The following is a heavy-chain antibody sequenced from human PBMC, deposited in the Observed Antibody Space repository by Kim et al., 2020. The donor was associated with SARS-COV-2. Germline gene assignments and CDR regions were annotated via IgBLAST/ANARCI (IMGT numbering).Heavy chain of an antibody. J-gene: IGHJ1*01. V-gene: IGHV3-33*06. Sequence: GGSLRLSCAASGFTFSSYGMHWVRQAPGKGLEWVAVIWYDGSNKYYADSVKGRFTISRDNSKNTLYLQMNSLRAEDTAVYYCAKAYPYYYGSGSPVQHWGQGTLVTVSS. CDR1: GFTFSSYG. CDR2: IWYDGSNK. CDR3: AKAYPYYYGSGSPVQH. D-gene: IGHD3-10*01.